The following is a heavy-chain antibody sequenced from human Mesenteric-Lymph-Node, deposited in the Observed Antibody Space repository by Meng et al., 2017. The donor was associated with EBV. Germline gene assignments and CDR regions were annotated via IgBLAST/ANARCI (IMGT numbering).Heavy chain of an antibody. D-gene: IGHD4-17*01. Sequence: EVQLVESGGALVQPGGSLRLSCVASGFTFSTYAMSWVRRAPGKGLEWVSAISANGGDTYFADSVKGRFTISRDNSKNTMYLQMNSLRAEDTAVYYCAKASLNDYGDFYYFDCWGQGTLVTVSS. CDR1: GFTFSTYA. CDR3: AKASLNDYGDFYYFDC. V-gene: IGHV3-23*04. J-gene: IGHJ4*02. CDR2: ISANGGDT.